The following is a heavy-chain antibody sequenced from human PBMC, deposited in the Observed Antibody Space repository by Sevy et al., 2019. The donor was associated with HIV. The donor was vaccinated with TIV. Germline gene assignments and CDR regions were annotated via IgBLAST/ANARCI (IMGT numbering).Heavy chain of an antibody. CDR3: ARDKTVTTAYYYYGMDV. D-gene: IGHD4-17*01. Sequence: GGYLRLSCAASGFTFSSYAMHWVRQAPGKGLEWVAVISYDGSNKYYADSVKGRFTISRDNSKNTLYLQMNSLRAEDTAVYYCARDKTVTTAYYYYGMDVWGQGTTVTVSS. V-gene: IGHV3-30-3*01. CDR1: GFTFSSYA. CDR2: ISYDGSNK. J-gene: IGHJ6*02.